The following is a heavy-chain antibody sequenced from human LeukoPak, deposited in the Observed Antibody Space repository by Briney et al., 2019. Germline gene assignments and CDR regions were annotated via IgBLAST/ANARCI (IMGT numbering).Heavy chain of an antibody. J-gene: IGHJ4*02. CDR3: ARDLGYCTNGVCHTRFDY. D-gene: IGHD2-8*01. Sequence: GGSLRLSCAASGFTFSSNAMSWVRQAPGKGLEWVSTISGSGGNTYHADSVKGRFTICRDNSKNTLYLQLNSLRAEDTAVYYCARDLGYCTNGVCHTRFDYWGQGTLVAVSS. V-gene: IGHV3-23*01. CDR1: GFTFSSNA. CDR2: ISGSGGNT.